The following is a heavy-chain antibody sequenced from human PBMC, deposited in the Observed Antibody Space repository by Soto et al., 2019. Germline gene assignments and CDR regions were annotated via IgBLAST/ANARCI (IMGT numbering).Heavy chain of an antibody. D-gene: IGHD6-19*01. V-gene: IGHV3-48*02. CDR1: GFTFSSYS. J-gene: IGHJ5*02. CDR3: ARDPGWYGSVPWFDP. Sequence: GGSLRLSCAASGFTFSSYSMNWVCQAPGKGLEWVSYISSSSSTIYYADSVKGRFTISRDNAKNSLYLQMNSLRDEDTAVYYCARDPGWYGSVPWFDPWGQGTLVTVSS. CDR2: ISSSSSTI.